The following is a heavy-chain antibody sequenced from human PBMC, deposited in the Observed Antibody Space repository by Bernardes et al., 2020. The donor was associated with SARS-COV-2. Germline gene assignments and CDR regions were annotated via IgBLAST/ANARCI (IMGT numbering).Heavy chain of an antibody. V-gene: IGHV3-33*01. CDR3: ARDSDYYYYGMDV. Sequence: GGSLRLSCAASGFTFSSYGMHWVRQAPGKGLEWVAVIWYDGSNKYYADSVKGRFTISRDNSKNTLYLQMNSLRAEDTAVYYCARDSDYYYYGMDVWGQGTTVTVSS. CDR2: IWYDGSNK. J-gene: IGHJ6*02. CDR1: GFTFSSYG.